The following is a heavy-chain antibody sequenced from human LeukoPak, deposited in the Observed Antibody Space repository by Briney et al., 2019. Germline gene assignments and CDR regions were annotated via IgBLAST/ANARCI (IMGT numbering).Heavy chain of an antibody. CDR1: GGSISSSSYY. CDR2: IYCSGST. CDR3: ARLGITMVRGVLAFDL. V-gene: IGHV4-39*01. D-gene: IGHD3-10*01. Sequence: SETLSLTCTVSGGSISSSSYYWGWIRQPPGKGLEWIGSIYCSGSTYYNPSLKSRVTISVDTSKNQFSLKLSSVTAADTAVYYCARLGITMVRGVLAFDLWGRGTLVTVSS. J-gene: IGHJ2*01.